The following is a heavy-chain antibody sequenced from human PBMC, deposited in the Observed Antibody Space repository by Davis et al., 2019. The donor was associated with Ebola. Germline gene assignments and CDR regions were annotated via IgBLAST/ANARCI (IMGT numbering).Heavy chain of an antibody. CDR1: GFTFSSYW. CDR3: ARSREYCSSTSCPLGGMDV. V-gene: IGHV3-74*01. J-gene: IGHJ6*02. CDR2: INSDGSST. Sequence: HTGGSLRLSCAASGFTFSSYWMHWVRHAPGKGLVWVSRINSDGSSTSYADSVKGRFTISRDNAKNTLYLQMNSLRAEDTAVYYCARSREYCSSTSCPLGGMDVWGQGTTVTVSS. D-gene: IGHD2-2*01.